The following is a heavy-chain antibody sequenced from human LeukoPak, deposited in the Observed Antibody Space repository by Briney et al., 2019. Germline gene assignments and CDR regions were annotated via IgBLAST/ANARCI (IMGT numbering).Heavy chain of an antibody. CDR3: ARGVGVYSNYPTYYYYYYMDV. Sequence: PSETLSLTCTVSGGSISGYYWSWIRQPPGKGLEWIGEINHSGSTNYIPSLKSRVTISVDTSKNQFSLKLSSVTAADTAVYYCARGVGVYSNYPTYYYYYYMDVWGKGTTVTVSS. CDR1: GGSISGYY. V-gene: IGHV4-34*01. D-gene: IGHD4-11*01. CDR2: INHSGST. J-gene: IGHJ6*03.